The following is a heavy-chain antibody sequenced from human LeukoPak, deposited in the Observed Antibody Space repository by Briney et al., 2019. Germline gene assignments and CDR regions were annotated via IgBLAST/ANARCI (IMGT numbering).Heavy chain of an antibody. CDR3: ARDSLDYYYYGMDV. CDR1: GFTFSTYE. CDR2: ISGSGNSI. V-gene: IGHV3-48*03. Sequence: GGSLRLSCAASGFTFSTYEMNWVRQAPGKGLEWVSSISGSGNSIHHADSVKGRFTISRDNAKNSLYLQMNSLRAEDTAVYYCARDSLDYYYYGMDVWGQGTTVTVSS. J-gene: IGHJ6*02.